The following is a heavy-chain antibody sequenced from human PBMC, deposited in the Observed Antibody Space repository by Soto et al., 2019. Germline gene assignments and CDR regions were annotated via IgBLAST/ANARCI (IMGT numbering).Heavy chain of an antibody. CDR1: GFTFSSYA. J-gene: IGHJ4*02. CDR2: ISGSGGST. Sequence: GGSLRLSCAASGFTFSSYAMSWVRQAPGKGLEWVSAISGSGGSTYYADSVKGRFTISRDNSKNTLYLQMNSLRAEDTAVYYCAKATYRITMIVVVISHEIDFDYWGQGTLVIVSS. D-gene: IGHD3-22*01. CDR3: AKATYRITMIVVVISHEIDFDY. V-gene: IGHV3-23*01.